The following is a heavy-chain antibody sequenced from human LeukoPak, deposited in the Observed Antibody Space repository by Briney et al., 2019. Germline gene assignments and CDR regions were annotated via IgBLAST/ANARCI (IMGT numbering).Heavy chain of an antibody. D-gene: IGHD1-26*01. Sequence: GSSVKVSCKASGGTFSSYAISWVRQAPGQGLEWMGRIIPILGIANYAQKFQGRVTITADKSTSTAYMELSSLRSEDMAVYYCARVRVGATWYFDYWGQGTLVTVSS. J-gene: IGHJ4*02. CDR1: GGTFSSYA. CDR3: ARVRVGATWYFDY. V-gene: IGHV1-69*04. CDR2: IIPILGIA.